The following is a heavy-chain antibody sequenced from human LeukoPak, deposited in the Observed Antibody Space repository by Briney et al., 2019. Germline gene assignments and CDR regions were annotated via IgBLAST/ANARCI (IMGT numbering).Heavy chain of an antibody. CDR2: ISSSGSTI. CDR1: GFTFNYYW. Sequence: GGSLRLSCAASGFTFNYYWMNWVRQAPGKGLEWVSYISSSGSTIYYADSVRGRFTISRDNAKNSPYLQMNSLRAEDTAVYYCAYHSDYDSSGLQAGIRDYWGQGTLVTVSS. J-gene: IGHJ4*02. V-gene: IGHV3-48*04. CDR3: AYHSDYDSSGLQAGIRDY. D-gene: IGHD3-22*01.